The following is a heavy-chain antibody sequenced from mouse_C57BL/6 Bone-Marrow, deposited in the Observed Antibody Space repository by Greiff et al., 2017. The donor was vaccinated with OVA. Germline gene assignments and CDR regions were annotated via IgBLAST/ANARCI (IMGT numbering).Heavy chain of an antibody. CDR3: ARIAGSYYGSTWFAY. V-gene: IGHV8-8*01. D-gene: IGHD1-1*01. CDR1: GFSLSTFGMG. Sequence: ESGPGIFQPSQTLSLTCSFSGFSLSTFGMGVGWIRQPSGKGLEWLAHIWWDDDKYYNPALKSRLTISKDTSKNQVFRKSANVDTADTATYYCARIAGSYYGSTWFAYWGQGTLVTVSA. J-gene: IGHJ3*01. CDR2: IWWDDDK.